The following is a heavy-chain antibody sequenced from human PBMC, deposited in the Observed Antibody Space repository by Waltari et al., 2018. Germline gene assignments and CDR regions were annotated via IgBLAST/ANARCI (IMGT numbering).Heavy chain of an antibody. D-gene: IGHD2-2*01. J-gene: IGHJ4*02. CDR2: IGGSGTDT. V-gene: IGHV3-23*01. CDR1: GFPFRGYA. Sequence: EVQLLESGGGLIQPGGSLRLSCAASGFPFRGYAMSWVRQAPGRGLEWISAIGGSGTDTYYADSVKGRFTISRDNSKNRLYLRMSSLRADDTAVYYCAKEIVVVPGNINYFDYWGQGTLVTVSS. CDR3: AKEIVVVPGNINYFDY.